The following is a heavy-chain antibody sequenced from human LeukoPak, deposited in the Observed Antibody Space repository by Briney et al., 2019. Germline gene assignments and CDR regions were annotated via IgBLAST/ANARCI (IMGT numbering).Heavy chain of an antibody. J-gene: IGHJ4*02. D-gene: IGHD3-10*01. CDR2: MSYDGSDK. V-gene: IGHV3-30*04. Sequence: PGGSLRLSCAASGFTFSSFTMHWVRQPPGKWLEWVAAMSYDGSDKFYADSVKGRFTISRDNSKNTLYLQMNSLRAEDTAMYYCARVLSMIRVIDHWGQGTLVTVSS. CDR1: GFTFSSFT. CDR3: ARVLSMIRVIDH.